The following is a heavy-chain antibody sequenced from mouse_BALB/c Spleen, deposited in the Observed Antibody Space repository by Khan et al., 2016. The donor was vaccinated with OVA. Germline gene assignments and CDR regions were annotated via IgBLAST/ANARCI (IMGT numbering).Heavy chain of an antibody. CDR1: GDSITSGY. CDR2: IIYSGST. Sequence: EVELVESGPSLVKPSQTLSLTCSVTGDSITSGYRCWIRKFPGNKLEYMGYIIYSGSTYYNPSLNSRISITRYTSPNQDYLQLNTVTTEDTATYYCARSTYRYAFAYWGQGTLLTVSS. J-gene: IGHJ3*01. D-gene: IGHD2-14*01. CDR3: ARSTYRYAFAY. V-gene: IGHV3-8*02.